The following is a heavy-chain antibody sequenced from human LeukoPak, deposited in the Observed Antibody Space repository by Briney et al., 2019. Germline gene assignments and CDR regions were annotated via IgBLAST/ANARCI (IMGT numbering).Heavy chain of an antibody. Sequence: KPSETLSLTCTVSGGSISSYYWSWIRQPAGKGLEWIGRIYISGSGSTNYNPSLKSRVTISVDTSKNQFSLKLSSVTAADTAVYYCARGTMVRGPRLWFDPWGQGTLVTVSS. CDR3: ARGTMVRGPRLWFDP. J-gene: IGHJ5*02. CDR2: IYISGSGST. D-gene: IGHD3-10*01. V-gene: IGHV4-4*07. CDR1: GGSISSYY.